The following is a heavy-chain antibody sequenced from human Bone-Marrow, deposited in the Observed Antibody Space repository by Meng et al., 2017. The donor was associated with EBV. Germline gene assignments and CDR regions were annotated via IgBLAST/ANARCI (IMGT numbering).Heavy chain of an antibody. Sequence: QVGAVQSGTEVKKPGSCVKVSCKTSGGTFRSDAISWVRQAPGQGLEWMGIINPSGGSTSYAQKFQGRVTMTRDTSTSTVYTELSSLRSEDTAVYYCASGVEMATIGAEYFQHWGQGTLVTVSS. CDR2: INPSGGST. V-gene: IGHV1-46*01. CDR1: GGTFRSDA. J-gene: IGHJ1*01. D-gene: IGHD5-24*01. CDR3: ASGVEMATIGAEYFQH.